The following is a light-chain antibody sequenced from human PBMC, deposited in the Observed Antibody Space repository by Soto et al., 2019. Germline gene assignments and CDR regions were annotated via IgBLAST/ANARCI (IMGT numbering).Light chain of an antibody. CDR2: EVS. J-gene: IGLJ1*01. Sequence: QSALTQPASVSGSPGQSITISCTGTSSDVGGYNYVSWYQQHPGKVPKLMIYEVSNRPSGVSNRFSGSKSGNTASLTISGLQAEDEADYFCSSYGSTSTRYVFGTGTKVTVL. V-gene: IGLV2-14*01. CDR1: SSDVGGYNY. CDR3: SSYGSTSTRYV.